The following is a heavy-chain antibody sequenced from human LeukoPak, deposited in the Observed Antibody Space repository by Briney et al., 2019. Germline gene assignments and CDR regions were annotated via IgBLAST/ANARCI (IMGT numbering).Heavy chain of an antibody. Sequence: GRSLRLSCAASGFTFSSYAMHWVRQAPGKGLEWVAVISYDGSNKYYADSVKGRFTISRDNSKNTLYLQMNSLRAEDTAVYYCARDSTHSGSYPDYWGQGTLVTVSS. CDR2: ISYDGSNK. J-gene: IGHJ4*02. D-gene: IGHD1-26*01. CDR3: ARDSTHSGSYPDY. CDR1: GFTFSSYA. V-gene: IGHV3-30-3*01.